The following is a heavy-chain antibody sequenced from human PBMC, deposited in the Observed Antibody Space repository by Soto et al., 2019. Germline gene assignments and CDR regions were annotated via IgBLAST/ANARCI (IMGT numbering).Heavy chain of an antibody. CDR3: TQYYDSSGYYSEYFQH. CDR2: IRSKADSYAT. CDR1: GFTFSGSA. J-gene: IGHJ1*01. D-gene: IGHD3-22*01. Sequence: PGGSLRLSCAASGFTFSGSAMHWVRQASGKGLEWVGRIRSKADSYATAYAASVKGRFTISRDDSKNTAYLQMNSLKTEDTAVYYCTQYYDSSGYYSEYFQHWGLGTLVTVS. V-gene: IGHV3-73*01.